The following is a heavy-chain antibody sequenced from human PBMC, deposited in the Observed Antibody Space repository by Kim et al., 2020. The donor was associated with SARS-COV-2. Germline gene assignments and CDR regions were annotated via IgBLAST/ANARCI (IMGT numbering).Heavy chain of an antibody. Sequence: SETLSLTCAVYVGSFSDYHWTWIRQSPGKGLEWIGEIDHSGATNYNPSLKSQVAISVDTSKNQFSLKLKSVTAAATAVYFCARGRAGVVPSPIMGLGPYYDYYALDVWGQGTTVSVSS. CDR3: ARGRAGVVPSPIMGLGPYYDYYALDV. CDR1: VGSFSDYH. D-gene: IGHD3-3*01. J-gene: IGHJ6*02. V-gene: IGHV4-34*01. CDR2: IDHSGAT.